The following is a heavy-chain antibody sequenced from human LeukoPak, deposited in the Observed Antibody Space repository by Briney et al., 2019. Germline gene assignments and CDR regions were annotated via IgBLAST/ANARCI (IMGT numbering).Heavy chain of an antibody. CDR2: IIPIFGTA. V-gene: IGHV1-69*13. CDR3: AIAVAGSLDMDV. J-gene: IGHJ6*03. Sequence: SVKVSCKASGGTFSSYAISWVRQAPGQGLEWMGGIIPIFGTANYAQKFQGRVTITADESTSTAYMELSSLRSEDTAVYYCAIAVAGSLDMDVWGKGTTVTVSS. CDR1: GGTFSSYA. D-gene: IGHD6-19*01.